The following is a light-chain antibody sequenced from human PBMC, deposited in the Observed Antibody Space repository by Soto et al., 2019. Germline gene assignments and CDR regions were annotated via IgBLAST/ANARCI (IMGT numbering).Light chain of an antibody. V-gene: IGKV3D-15*01. Sequence: EIVLTQSPATLSLSPGERGTLSCRASQSVSSNLAWYQQKPGQAPRLLIYGASSRATGIPDRFSGSGSGTEFTLTISSLQSEDFAIYYCQQYNNWPPATFGQGTKVDIK. CDR1: QSVSSN. J-gene: IGKJ1*01. CDR3: QQYNNWPPAT. CDR2: GAS.